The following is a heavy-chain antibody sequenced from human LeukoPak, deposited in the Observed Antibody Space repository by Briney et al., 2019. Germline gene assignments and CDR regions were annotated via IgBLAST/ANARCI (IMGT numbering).Heavy chain of an antibody. J-gene: IGHJ4*02. CDR2: IYPGDSDT. CDR3: ARRSFVEVGYSYGRYFDY. D-gene: IGHD5-18*01. V-gene: IGHV5-51*01. CDR1: GYSFTSYW. Sequence: GESLKISCKGSGYSFTSYWIGWVRQMPGKGLEWMGIIYPGDSDTRYSPSFQGQVTISADKSISTAYLQWSSLKASDTAMYYCARRSFVEVGYSYGRYFDYWGQGTLVTVSS.